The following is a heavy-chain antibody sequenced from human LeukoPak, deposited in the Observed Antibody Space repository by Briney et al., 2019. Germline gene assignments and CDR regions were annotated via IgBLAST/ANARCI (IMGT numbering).Heavy chain of an antibody. CDR2: INSDGSST. CDR1: GFTFSSYW. V-gene: IGHV3-74*01. CDR3: ARDLMGIAYRGAFYY. D-gene: IGHD6-13*01. Sequence: GGSLRLSCAASGFTFSSYWMHWVRQAPGKGLVWVSRINSDGSSTSYADSVKGRFTISRENAKNTLYLQMNSLRAEDTAVYYCARDLMGIAYRGAFYYWGQGTLVTVSS. J-gene: IGHJ4*02.